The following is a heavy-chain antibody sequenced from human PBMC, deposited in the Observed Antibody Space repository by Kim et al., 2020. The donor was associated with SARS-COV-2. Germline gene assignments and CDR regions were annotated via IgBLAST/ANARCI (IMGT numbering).Heavy chain of an antibody. V-gene: IGHV3-7*01. J-gene: IGHJ5*02. CDR1: GFTFSSYW. Sequence: GGSLRLSCAASGFTFSSYWMSWVRQAPGKGLEWVANIKQDGSEKYYVDSVKGRFTISRDNAKNSLYLQMNSLRAEDTAVYYCARNQVGPAGRWGGFDPWGQGTLVTVSS. CDR2: IKQDGSEK. D-gene: IGHD2-2*01. CDR3: ARNQVGPAGRWGGFDP.